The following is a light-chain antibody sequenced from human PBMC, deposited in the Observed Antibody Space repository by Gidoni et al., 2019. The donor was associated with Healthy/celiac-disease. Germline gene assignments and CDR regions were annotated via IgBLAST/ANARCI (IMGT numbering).Light chain of an antibody. V-gene: IGLV3-19*01. J-gene: IGLJ3*02. Sequence: SSELTQDPAVSVALGQTVRIKCQGDSLRSYYASWYQKKPGQAPVLVIYGKNNRPSGIPDRFSGSSSGNTASLTITGAQAEDEADYYCNSRDSSGNHLVFGGGTKLTVL. CDR2: GKN. CDR1: SLRSYY. CDR3: NSRDSSGNHLV.